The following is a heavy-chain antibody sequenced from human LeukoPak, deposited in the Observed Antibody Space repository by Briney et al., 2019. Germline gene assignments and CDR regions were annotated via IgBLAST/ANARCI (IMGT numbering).Heavy chain of an antibody. D-gene: IGHD3-3*01. J-gene: IGHJ3*02. Sequence: SETLSLTCTVSGGSISSYYWSWIRQPPGKGLEWIGYIYYSGSTNYNPSLKSRVTISVDTSKNQFSLKLSSVTAADTAAYYCARGGTYYDFWSGYRDAFDIWGQGTMVTVSS. CDR2: IYYSGST. V-gene: IGHV4-59*01. CDR1: GGSISSYY. CDR3: ARGGTYYDFWSGYRDAFDI.